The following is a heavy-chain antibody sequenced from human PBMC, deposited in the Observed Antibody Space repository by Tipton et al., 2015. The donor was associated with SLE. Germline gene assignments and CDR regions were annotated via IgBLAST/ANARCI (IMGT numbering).Heavy chain of an antibody. CDR1: GGSISSDNW. V-gene: IGHV4-4*02. J-gene: IGHJ5*02. D-gene: IGHD3-22*01. CDR2: IYHSGSP. Sequence: TLSLTCAVSGGSISSDNWWSWVRQPPGKGLEWIGEIYHSGSPYYNPSLKSRVTISLDMSKNQFSLRLSSVTAADTAVYYCPIYYHDSTGLHWFDPWGQGTLVTVSS. CDR3: PIYYHDSTGLHWFDP.